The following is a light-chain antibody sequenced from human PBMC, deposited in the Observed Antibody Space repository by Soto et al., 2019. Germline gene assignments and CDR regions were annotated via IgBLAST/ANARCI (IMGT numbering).Light chain of an antibody. V-gene: IGKV3D-20*02. J-gene: IGKJ4*01. CDR1: HTISSSY. CDR3: QQRSNWPT. Sequence: EIVLTQSPGTLSLSPGERATLSCRASHTISSSYLAWYQQKPGQAPRLLIYDASNRATGIPARFSGSGSGTDFTLTISSLEPEDFAVYYCQQRSNWPTFGGGTKV. CDR2: DAS.